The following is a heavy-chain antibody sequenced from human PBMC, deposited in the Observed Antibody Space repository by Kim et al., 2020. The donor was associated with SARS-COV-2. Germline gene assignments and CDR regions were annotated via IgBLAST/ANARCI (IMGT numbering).Heavy chain of an antibody. V-gene: IGHV3-33*01. CDR2: IWYDGSNK. D-gene: IGHD1-1*01. J-gene: IGHJ3*02. CDR1: GFTFSSYG. Sequence: GGSLRLSCAASGFTFSSYGMHWVRQAPGKGLEWVAVIWYDGSNKYYADSVKGRFTISRDNSKNTLYLQMNSLRAEDTAVYYCARGIQLSGPRDAFDIWGQGTMVTVSS. CDR3: ARGIQLSGPRDAFDI.